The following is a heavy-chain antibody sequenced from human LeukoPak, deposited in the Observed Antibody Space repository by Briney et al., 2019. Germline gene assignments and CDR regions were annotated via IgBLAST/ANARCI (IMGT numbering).Heavy chain of an antibody. V-gene: IGHV4-59*08. CDR3: AGLGSWFDP. Sequence: SETLSLTCTVSGGSISTYYWTWIRQPPGKGLEWIGYIYYTGSTNHNPSLKSRVTISVDTSKNQFSLKLSSVTAADTAVYYCAGLGSWFDPWGQGTLVTVSS. CDR2: IYYTGST. J-gene: IGHJ5*02. CDR1: GGSISTYY.